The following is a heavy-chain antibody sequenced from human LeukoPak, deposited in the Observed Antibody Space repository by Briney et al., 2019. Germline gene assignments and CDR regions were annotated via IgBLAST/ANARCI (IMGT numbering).Heavy chain of an antibody. D-gene: IGHD3-22*01. Sequence: SETLSLTCGVSGGSISSSNWWSWVRQPPGKGLEWIGEIYYSGSTNYNPSLKSRVTISVDTSKNQFSLKLSSVTAADTAVYYCARAQYYYDSSGYYTKKYYYYMDVWGKGTTVTISS. CDR2: IYYSGST. J-gene: IGHJ6*03. CDR1: GGSISSSNW. CDR3: ARAQYYYDSSGYYTKKYYYYMDV. V-gene: IGHV4-4*02.